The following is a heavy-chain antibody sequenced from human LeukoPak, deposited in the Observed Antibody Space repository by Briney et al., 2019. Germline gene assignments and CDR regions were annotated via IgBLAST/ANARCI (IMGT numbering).Heavy chain of an antibody. D-gene: IGHD1-1*01. J-gene: IGHJ4*02. CDR2: ISGSGGST. V-gene: IGHV3-23*01. CDR1: GFTFSSYG. Sequence: GGSLRLSCAASGFTFSSYGMSWVRQAPGKGLEWVSAISGSGGSTYYADSVKGRFTISRDNSKNTLYLQMNSLRAEDTAVYYCAKDLGFYNNFDYWGQGTLVTVSS. CDR3: AKDLGFYNNFDY.